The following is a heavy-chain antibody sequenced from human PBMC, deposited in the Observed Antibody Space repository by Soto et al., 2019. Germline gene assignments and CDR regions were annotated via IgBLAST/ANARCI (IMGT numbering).Heavy chain of an antibody. CDR3: GKASGGGYNWDFDY. CDR2: IRGSGGRT. Sequence: EVQLLESGGGLVQPGGSLRLSCAASGFTFSRYAMSWVRQAPGKGLEWVSAIRGSGGRTYYADSVKGRFTISRDTSKNPGHVQGNSLGAEDKAVYCCGKASGGGYNWDFDYWGQGTVVIV. D-gene: IGHD5-12*01. J-gene: IGHJ4*02. V-gene: IGHV3-23*01. CDR1: GFTFSRYA.